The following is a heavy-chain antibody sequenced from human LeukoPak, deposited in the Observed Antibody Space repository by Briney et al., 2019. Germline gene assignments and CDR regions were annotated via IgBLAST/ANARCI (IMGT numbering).Heavy chain of an antibody. CDR3: AKESYSGSYYYFDY. D-gene: IGHD1-26*01. CDR2: ISGSGGST. CDR1: GFTFSSYS. Sequence: GGSLRLSCAASGFTFSSYSMNWVRQAPGKGLEWVSAISGSGGSTYYADSVKGRFTISRDNSKNTLYLQMNSLRAEDTAVYYCAKESYSGSYYYFDYWGQGTLVTVSS. V-gene: IGHV3-23*01. J-gene: IGHJ4*02.